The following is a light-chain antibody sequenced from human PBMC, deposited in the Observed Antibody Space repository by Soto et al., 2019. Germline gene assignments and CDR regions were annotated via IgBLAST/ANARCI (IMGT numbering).Light chain of an antibody. V-gene: IGLV2-14*01. CDR2: EVT. CDR1: SSDVGAYNY. J-gene: IGLJ2*01. CDR3: SSYTSSSTL. Sequence: QSALTQPASVSGSPGQWITISCTGTSSDVGAYNYVSWYQQHPGKAPKLMIYEVTNRPSGVSNRFSGSKSGNTASLTISGLQAEDEADYYCSSYTSSSTLFGGGTKLTVL.